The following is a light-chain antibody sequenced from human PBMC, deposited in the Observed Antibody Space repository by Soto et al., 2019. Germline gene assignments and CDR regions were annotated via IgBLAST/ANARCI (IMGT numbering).Light chain of an antibody. CDR2: DAS. Sequence: DIQLAWSSSSLSASVGARDTVTLQASHDISYYLNWYQQRPGAAPTLLLDDASKLETVVPSTFGGSGYGTLFTFTISGLRPEDIATYYCQKSDHLPLFGPGTKVDIK. CDR3: QKSDHLPL. J-gene: IGKJ3*01. CDR1: HDISYY. V-gene: IGKV1-33*01.